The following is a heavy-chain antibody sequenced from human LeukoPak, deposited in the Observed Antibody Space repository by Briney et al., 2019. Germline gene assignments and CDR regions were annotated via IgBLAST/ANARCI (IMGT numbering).Heavy chain of an antibody. CDR3: ARDGYSSSWYSFYYYYYMDV. CDR1: GYSFTSYA. Sequence: ASVKVSRKASGYSFTSYAMNWVRQAPGQGLEWMGWIDTNTGNPTYAQGFTGRFVFSLDTSVSTAYLQISSLKAEDTAVYYCARDGYSSSWYSFYYYYYMDVWGKGTTVTVSS. D-gene: IGHD6-13*01. V-gene: IGHV7-4-1*02. J-gene: IGHJ6*03. CDR2: IDTNTGNP.